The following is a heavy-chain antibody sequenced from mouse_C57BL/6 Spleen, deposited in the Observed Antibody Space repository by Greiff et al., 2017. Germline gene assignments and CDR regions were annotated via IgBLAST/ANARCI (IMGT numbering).Heavy chain of an antibody. CDR2: IDPSDSYT. V-gene: IGHV1-50*01. D-gene: IGHD2-2*01. J-gene: IGHJ2*01. CDR3: SSREEIYCGCLDY. Sequence: QVQLQQPGAELVKPGASVKLSCKASGYTFTSYWMQWVKQRPGQGLEWIGEIDPSDSYTNYNQKFKGKATLTVDTSSSTAYMQLSSLTSEDSAVYDYSSREEIYCGCLDYWGQGTTLTVSS. CDR1: GYTFTSYW.